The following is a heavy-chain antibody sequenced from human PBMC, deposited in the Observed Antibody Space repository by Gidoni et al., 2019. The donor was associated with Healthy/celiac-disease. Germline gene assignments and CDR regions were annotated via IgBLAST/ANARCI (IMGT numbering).Heavy chain of an antibody. Sequence: QVQLVESGGGVVQPGRSLRLSCAASGFTFSSYGKHWVRQAQGKGLEGVAVISYDGSNNYYSYSVKGRFTFSRDNSKNTLYLQMNSLRAEDTAVYYCAKDLQYYGSGSYYVKKYYYYYGMDVWGQGTTVTVSS. CDR2: ISYDGSNN. V-gene: IGHV3-30*18. J-gene: IGHJ6*02. CDR3: AKDLQYYGSGSYYVKKYYYYYGMDV. CDR1: GFTFSSYG. D-gene: IGHD3-10*01.